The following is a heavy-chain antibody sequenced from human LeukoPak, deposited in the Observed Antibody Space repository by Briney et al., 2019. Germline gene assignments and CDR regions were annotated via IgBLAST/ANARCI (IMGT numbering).Heavy chain of an antibody. Sequence: PSETLSLTCTVSGGSVSSGSYYWSWIRQPPGKGLGWIGYIYYSGSTNYNPSLKSRATISVDTSKNQFSLKLSSVTAADTAVYYCARASGSYYYWGQGTLVTVSS. J-gene: IGHJ4*02. V-gene: IGHV4-61*01. CDR3: ARASGSYYY. D-gene: IGHD1-26*01. CDR2: IYYSGST. CDR1: GGSVSSGSYY.